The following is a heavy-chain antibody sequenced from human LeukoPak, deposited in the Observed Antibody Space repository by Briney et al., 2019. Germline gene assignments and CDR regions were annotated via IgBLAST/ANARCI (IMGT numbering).Heavy chain of an antibody. CDR1: GGTFSSYA. V-gene: IGHV1-69*04. Sequence: SVKVSCKASGGTFSSYAISWVRQAPGQGLEWMGRIIPILGIANYAQKFQGRVTITVDKSTSTAYMELSSLRSEDTAVYYCARAGLLWFGELFHYYYGMDVWGQGTTVTVSS. J-gene: IGHJ6*02. CDR3: ARAGLLWFGELFHYYYGMDV. D-gene: IGHD3-10*01. CDR2: IIPILGIA.